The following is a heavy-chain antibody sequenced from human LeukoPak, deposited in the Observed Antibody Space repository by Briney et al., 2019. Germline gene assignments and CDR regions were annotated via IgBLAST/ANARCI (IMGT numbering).Heavy chain of an antibody. CDR3: ARDTGGVDY. Sequence: SESLSLTCTVSGGSISSYYWSWIRQPPGKGLEWIGYIYYSGSTNYNPSLKSRVTMSIDTSKNQFSLKLSSVTAADTAVYYCARDTGGVDYWGQGTLVTVSS. D-gene: IGHD7-27*01. V-gene: IGHV4-59*12. CDR2: IYYSGST. J-gene: IGHJ4*02. CDR1: GGSISSYY.